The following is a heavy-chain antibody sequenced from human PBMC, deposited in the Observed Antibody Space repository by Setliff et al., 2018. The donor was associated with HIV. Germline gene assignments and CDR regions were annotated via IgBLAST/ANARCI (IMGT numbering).Heavy chain of an antibody. CDR3: ARSRLYNSALDF. J-gene: IGHJ4*02. D-gene: IGHD3-10*01. CDR1: GYTFTDYW. CDR2: IYSGGDS. Sequence: GESLKISCKGSGYTFTDYWIGWVRQMPGKGLEWISTIYSGGDSYHADSVKGRFTLSRDNSKNTLYLQMDSLRPEDTAIYYCARSRLYNSALDFWGQGTLVTVSS. V-gene: IGHV3-66*02.